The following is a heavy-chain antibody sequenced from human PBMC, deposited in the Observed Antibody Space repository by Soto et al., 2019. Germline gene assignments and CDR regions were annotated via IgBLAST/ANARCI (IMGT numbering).Heavy chain of an antibody. CDR1: GGSISSYY. J-gene: IGHJ1*01. D-gene: IGHD3-22*01. CDR2: IYYSGST. CDR3: ARLGSGYYNWLEYFQH. Sequence: SETLSLTCTVSGGSISSYYWSWIRQPPGKGLEWIGYIYYSGSTNYNPSLKSRVTISVDTSKNQFSLKLSSVTAADTAVYYCARLGSGYYNWLEYFQHWGQGTLVTVSS. V-gene: IGHV4-59*08.